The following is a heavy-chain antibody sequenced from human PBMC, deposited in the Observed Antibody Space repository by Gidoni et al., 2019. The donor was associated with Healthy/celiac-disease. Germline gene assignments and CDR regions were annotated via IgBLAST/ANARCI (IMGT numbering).Heavy chain of an antibody. Sequence: VQLLVSGGVFVQPGGSLRLSCAASGFTVSSNYMSWVRQDPGKGLEWVSVIYRGGSTYYADSVKGRFTISRDNYKNTLYLQMKSLRAEDKAVYDCARDWAGLGDFDYWGQGTLVTVSS. CDR3: ARDWAGLGDFDY. CDR2: IYRGGST. V-gene: IGHV3-66*01. CDR1: GFTVSSNY. D-gene: IGHD3-10*01. J-gene: IGHJ4*02.